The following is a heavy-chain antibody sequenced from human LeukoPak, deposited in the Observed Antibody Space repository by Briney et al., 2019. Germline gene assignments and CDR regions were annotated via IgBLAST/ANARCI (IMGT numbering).Heavy chain of an antibody. CDR2: ISGSGGST. CDR3: ARKSSAVAGPFDY. CDR1: GFTFSSYA. D-gene: IGHD6-19*01. J-gene: IGHJ4*02. V-gene: IGHV3-23*01. Sequence: GGSLRLSCAASGFTFSSYAMSWVRQAPGKGLEWVSAISGSGGSTYYADSVKGRFTISRDNSKNTLYLQMNSLRAEDTPVYYCARKSSAVAGPFDYWGQGTLVTVSS.